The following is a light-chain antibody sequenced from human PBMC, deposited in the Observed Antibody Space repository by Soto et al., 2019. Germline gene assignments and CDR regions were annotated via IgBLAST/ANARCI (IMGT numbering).Light chain of an antibody. CDR3: RSLDSSRRGWV. Sequence: QSVLTQPPSVSGAPGQRVTISCTGSSSNLGAVYDVHWYQQLPGTAPKLLIYGNNNRPSGVPDRFSGSKSGTPASLAITGRQAGEEAAYYCRSLDSSRRGWVFGGGTKLTVL. V-gene: IGLV1-40*01. J-gene: IGLJ3*02. CDR1: SSNLGAVYD. CDR2: GNN.